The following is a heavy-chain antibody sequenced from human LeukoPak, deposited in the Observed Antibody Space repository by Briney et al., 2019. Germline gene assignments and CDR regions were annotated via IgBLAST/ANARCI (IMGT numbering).Heavy chain of an antibody. CDR3: ARVATVGSLDN. D-gene: IGHD4-23*01. CDR1: GYSFSTHG. Sequence: SVKVSCKASGYSFSTHGTSRVRHAPGQGLEWMGGIMPIFGATNYAQKFQGRLTITTDRSTSTGYMELNNLSSEDTALYYCARVATVGSLDNWGQGTLVTVSS. V-gene: IGHV1-69*05. CDR2: IMPIFGAT. J-gene: IGHJ4*02.